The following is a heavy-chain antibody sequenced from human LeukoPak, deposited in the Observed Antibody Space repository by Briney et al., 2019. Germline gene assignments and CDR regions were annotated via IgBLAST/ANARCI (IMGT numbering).Heavy chain of an antibody. CDR1: GGSISSSSYD. Sequence: KPSETLSLTCTVSGGSISSSSYDWGWIRQPPGKGLEWIGSIYYSGSTYYNPSLKSRVTISVDTSKNQFSLKLSSVTAADTAVYYCASTIFGVVIMSFYFDYWGQGTLVTVSS. J-gene: IGHJ4*02. D-gene: IGHD3-3*01. CDR3: ASTIFGVVIMSFYFDY. V-gene: IGHV4-39*01. CDR2: IYYSGST.